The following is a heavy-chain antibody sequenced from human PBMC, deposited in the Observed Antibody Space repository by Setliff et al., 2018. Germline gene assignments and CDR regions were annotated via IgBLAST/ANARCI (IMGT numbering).Heavy chain of an antibody. CDR3: ARVPRLEWLLPTFDS. D-gene: IGHD3-3*01. CDR2: ISGYNGNT. J-gene: IGHJ4*02. CDR1: GYTFISYG. Sequence: ASVKVSCKTSGYTFISYGLSWVRQAPGQGLEWMGWISGYNGNTDYAQNLQGRVTMTMDTSTSTAYMELRSLTSDDTAVYYCARVPRLEWLLPTFDSWGQGTLVTVSS. V-gene: IGHV1-18*01.